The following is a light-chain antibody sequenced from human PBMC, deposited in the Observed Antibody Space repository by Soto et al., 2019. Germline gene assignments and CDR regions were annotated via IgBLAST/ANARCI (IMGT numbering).Light chain of an antibody. J-gene: IGLJ1*01. CDR3: AAWDDSLNGYV. CDR1: SSNIGNNA. V-gene: IGLV1-36*01. Sequence: QSLLTQPPSVSEAPRQMVTISCNGSSSNIGNNAVNWYQQLPGKAPKLLIYYDDLLPSGVPDRFSGSKSGTSASLAISGLQSEDEADYYCAAWDDSLNGYVFGTGTKVTVL. CDR2: YDD.